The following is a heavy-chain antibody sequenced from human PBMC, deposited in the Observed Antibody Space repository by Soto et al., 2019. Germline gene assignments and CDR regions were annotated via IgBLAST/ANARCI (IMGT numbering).Heavy chain of an antibody. CDR3: ARESRSGWYYYYYMDV. Sequence: SETLSLTCAISGDSVSSNSAAWNWIRQSPSRGLEWLGRTYYRSKWYNDYAVSVKSRITINPDTSKNQFSLQLNSVTPEDTAVYYCARESRSGWYYYYYMDVWGKGTTVTVSS. CDR1: GDSVSSNSAA. CDR2: TYYRSKWYN. V-gene: IGHV6-1*01. J-gene: IGHJ6*03. D-gene: IGHD6-19*01.